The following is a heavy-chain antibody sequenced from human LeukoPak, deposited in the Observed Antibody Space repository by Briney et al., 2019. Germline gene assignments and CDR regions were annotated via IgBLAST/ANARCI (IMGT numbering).Heavy chain of an antibody. J-gene: IGHJ6*03. V-gene: IGHV1-8*01. CDR1: GYTFSTST. D-gene: IGHD3-22*01. Sequence: ASVKVSCKASGYTFSTSTISWVRPAAGQGLEWMGWINPKNGKTSYAQKFQDRVTMTENTSTSTAYMELSSLRSEDTAVYYCARGLAPYSYEYSGHDPYYYYNMDVWGKGTTVIISS. CDR2: INPKNGKT. CDR3: ARGLAPYSYEYSGHDPYYYYNMDV.